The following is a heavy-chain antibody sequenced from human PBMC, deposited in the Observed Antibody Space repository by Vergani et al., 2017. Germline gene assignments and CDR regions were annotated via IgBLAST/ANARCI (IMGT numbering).Heavy chain of an antibody. CDR2: ISSSSSTI. CDR3: ASGRGRVVIGY. D-gene: IGHD3-3*01. Sequence: EVQLLESGGGLVQPGGSLRLSCAASGFTFSSYSMNWVRQAPGKGLEWVSYISSSSSTIYYADSVKGRFTISRDNSKNTLYLQMNSLRAEDTAVYYCASGRGRVVIGYWGQGTLVTVSS. CDR1: GFTFSSYS. V-gene: IGHV3-48*01. J-gene: IGHJ4*02.